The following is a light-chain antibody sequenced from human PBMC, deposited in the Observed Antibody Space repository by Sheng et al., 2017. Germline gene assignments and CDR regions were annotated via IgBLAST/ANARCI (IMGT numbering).Light chain of an antibody. Sequence: SYELTQPPSMSVSPGQTARITCSGDALPKQYTYWYQQKPGQAPVLVMFKDTERPSGITARFSGSTSGTTVTLTISGAQAEDEADYYCQSTDITSSYGVFGGGTKLTVL. V-gene: IGLV3-25*03. CDR1: ALPKQY. J-gene: IGLJ3*02. CDR2: KDT. CDR3: QSTDITSSYGV.